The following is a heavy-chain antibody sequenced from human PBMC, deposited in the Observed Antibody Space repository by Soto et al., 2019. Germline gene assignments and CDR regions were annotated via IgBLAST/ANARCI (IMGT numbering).Heavy chain of an antibody. CDR1: GFTFSKAW. CDR3: TATGVRGVVMSGMDV. Sequence: DVQLVESGGGLLNPGGSLRLSCRTSGFTFSKAWMRWVRQAPGKGLEWVGRIRSNADGGTVEYAAPVRGRFIISRDDSTNTLYMLMTSLETEATGVYYCTATGVRGVVMSGMDVWGQGPAVTVAS. CDR2: IRSNADGGTV. D-gene: IGHD3-10*01. V-gene: IGHV3-15*01. J-gene: IGHJ6*02.